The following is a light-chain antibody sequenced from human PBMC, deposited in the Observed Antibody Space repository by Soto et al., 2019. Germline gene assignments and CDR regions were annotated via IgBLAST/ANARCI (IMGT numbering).Light chain of an antibody. Sequence: DIQMTQSTSTLSASVGDRVTITCRASQSISIGLAWYQQKPGKAPKLLIYKASSLESGVPSRFSGSGSGTEFTLTISSLQPDDFATYYCQQYNSYSMYTFGQWTKLEIK. CDR2: KAS. CDR1: QSISIG. CDR3: QQYNSYSMYT. V-gene: IGKV1-5*03. J-gene: IGKJ2*01.